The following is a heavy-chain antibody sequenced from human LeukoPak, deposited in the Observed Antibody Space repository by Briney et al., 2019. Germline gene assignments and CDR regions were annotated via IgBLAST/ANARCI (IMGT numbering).Heavy chain of an antibody. D-gene: IGHD3-9*01. J-gene: IGHJ6*03. CDR2: IYYSGST. Sequence: SETLSLTCAVSGGSISSGGYSWSWIRQPPGKGLEWIGYIYYSGSTYYNPSLKSRVTISVDTSKNQFSLKLSSVTAADTAVYYCARVVGYYKMYYYYYMDVWGKGTTVTISS. CDR3: ARVVGYYKMYYYYYMDV. V-gene: IGHV4-30-4*07. CDR1: GGSISSGGYS.